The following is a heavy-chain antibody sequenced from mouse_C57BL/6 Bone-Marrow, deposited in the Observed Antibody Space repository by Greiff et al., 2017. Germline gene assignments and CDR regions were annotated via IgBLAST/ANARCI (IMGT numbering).Heavy chain of an antibody. CDR1: GFSLTSYG. CDR2: IWSGGST. D-gene: IGHD1-1*01. V-gene: IGHV2-2*01. J-gene: IGHJ2*01. Sequence: QVQLQQSGPGLVQPSQSLSITCTVSGFSLTSYGVHWVRQSPGKGLEWLGVIWSGGSTDYNAAFISRLSISKDNSKSQVFFKMNRLQADDTAIYYCARGLLRWALDYWGQGTTLTVSS. CDR3: ARGLLRWALDY.